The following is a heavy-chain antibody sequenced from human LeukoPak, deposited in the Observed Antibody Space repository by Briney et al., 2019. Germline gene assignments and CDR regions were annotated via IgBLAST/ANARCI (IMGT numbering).Heavy chain of an antibody. CDR3: ARGVATTSIDY. CDR2: INHSGST. D-gene: IGHD5-24*01. V-gene: IGHV4-34*01. CDR1: GGSFSGYY. J-gene: IGHJ4*02. Sequence: SETLSLTCAVYGGSFSGYYWSWIRQPPGKGLEWIGEINHSGSTNYNPSLKSRVTTSVDASKNQFSLKLSSVSAANTAVYYCARGVATTSIDYWGQGTLVTVSS.